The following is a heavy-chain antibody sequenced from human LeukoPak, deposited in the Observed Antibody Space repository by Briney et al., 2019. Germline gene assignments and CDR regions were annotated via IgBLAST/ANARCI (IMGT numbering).Heavy chain of an antibody. Sequence: ASVKVSCKASGYTFTSYAMSWVRQAPGQGLEWMGWINTNTGNPTYAQGFTGRFVFSLDTSVSTAYLQISSLKAEDTAVYYCARPAKAARLFGSSLNFDYWGQGTLVTVSS. CDR1: GYTFTSYA. V-gene: IGHV7-4-1*02. CDR2: INTNTGNP. CDR3: ARPAKAARLFGSSLNFDY. J-gene: IGHJ4*02. D-gene: IGHD6-6*01.